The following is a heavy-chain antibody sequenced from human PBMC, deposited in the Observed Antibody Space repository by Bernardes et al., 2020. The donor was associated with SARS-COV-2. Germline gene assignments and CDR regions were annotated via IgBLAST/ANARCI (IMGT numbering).Heavy chain of an antibody. CDR2: ISGSGGST. CDR3: AKDPFYDFWSGYYFDY. Sequence: GGSLILSCAASGFTFRSYAMSWVRQAPGTGLEWVSAISGSGGSTYYADSVKGRFTISRDNSKNTLYLQMNSLRAEDTAVYYCAKDPFYDFWSGYYFDYWGQGTLVTGSS. D-gene: IGHD3-3*01. CDR1: GFTFRSYA. J-gene: IGHJ4*02. V-gene: IGHV3-23*01.